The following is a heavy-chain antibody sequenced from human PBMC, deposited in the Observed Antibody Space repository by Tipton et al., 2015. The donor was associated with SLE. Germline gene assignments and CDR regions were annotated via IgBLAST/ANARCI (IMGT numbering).Heavy chain of an antibody. CDR3: ARVWVGTTTTLPFDY. V-gene: IGHV3-7*01. CDR2: IKQDGSEK. J-gene: IGHJ4*02. Sequence: GSLRLSCSASGFWLRNYFMHWVRQAPGKGLEWVANIKQDGSEKYYVDSVKGRLTISRDNAQNSLYLQMNSLTADDTAVYYCARVWVGTTTTLPFDYWGQGTLVTVSS. CDR1: GFWLRNYF. D-gene: IGHD1-26*01.